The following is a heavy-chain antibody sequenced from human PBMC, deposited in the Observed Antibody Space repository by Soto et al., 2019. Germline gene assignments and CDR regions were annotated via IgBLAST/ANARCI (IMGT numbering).Heavy chain of an antibody. CDR2: INHSGST. CDR3: ARRQYYYGSGSYYYYYYGMDV. D-gene: IGHD3-10*01. V-gene: IGHV4-34*01. J-gene: IGHJ6*02. CDR1: GGSFSGYY. Sequence: SETLSLTCAVYGGSFSGYYWSWIRQPPGKGLEWIGEINHSGSTNYNPSLKSRVTISVDTSKNQFSLKLSSVTAADTAVYYCARRQYYYGSGSYYYYYYGMDVWGQGTTVT.